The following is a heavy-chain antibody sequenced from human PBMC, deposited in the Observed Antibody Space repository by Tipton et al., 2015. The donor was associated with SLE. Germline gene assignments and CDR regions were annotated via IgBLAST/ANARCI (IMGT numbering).Heavy chain of an antibody. V-gene: IGHV4-59*11. Sequence: TLSLTCTVSGGSISGHYWSWIRQPPGKGLEWIGFIYYSGSTNYNPPLKSRVTISVDTSKNQFSLKLSSVTAADTAVYYCARSTDYSKFDYWGQGTLVTVSS. D-gene: IGHD4-11*01. J-gene: IGHJ4*02. CDR1: GGSISGHY. CDR3: ARSTDYSKFDY. CDR2: IYYSGST.